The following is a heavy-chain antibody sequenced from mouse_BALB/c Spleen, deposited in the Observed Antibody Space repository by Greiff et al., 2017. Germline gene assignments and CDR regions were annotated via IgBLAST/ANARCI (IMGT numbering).Heavy chain of an antibody. J-gene: IGHJ2*01. V-gene: IGHV2-9*02. CDR1: GFSLTIYG. CDR3: ARDYYGSRGYFDY. Sequence: VKLMESGPGLVAPSQSLSITCTVSGFSLTIYGVHWVRQPPGKGLEWLGVIWAGGSTNYNSALMSRLSISKDNSKSQVFLKMNSLQTDDTAMYYCARDYYGSRGYFDYWGQGTTLTVSS. D-gene: IGHD1-1*01. CDR2: IWAGGST.